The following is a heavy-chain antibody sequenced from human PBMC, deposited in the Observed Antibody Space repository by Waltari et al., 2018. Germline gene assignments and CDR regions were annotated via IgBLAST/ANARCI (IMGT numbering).Heavy chain of an antibody. Sequence: QVQLQQWGAGLLKPSETLSLTCAVYGGSFSGYYWSWIRQPPGKGLGWIGEINQSGSTNYNPSLKSRVTISIDTSKNQVSLKLSSVTAADTAVYYCARHLGVRHYYYYMDVWGKGTTVKVAS. CDR3: ARHLGVRHYYYYMDV. V-gene: IGHV4-34*01. CDR2: INQSGST. J-gene: IGHJ6*03. CDR1: GGSFSGYY. D-gene: IGHD3-16*01.